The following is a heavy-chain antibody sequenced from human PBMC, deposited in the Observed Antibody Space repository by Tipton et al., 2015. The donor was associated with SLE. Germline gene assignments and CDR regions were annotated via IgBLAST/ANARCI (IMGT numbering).Heavy chain of an antibody. CDR2: IWYDGSNK. J-gene: IGHJ4*02. D-gene: IGHD1/OR15-1a*01. Sequence: RSLRLSCAASGFTFSTSAMHWVRQAPGKGLEWVAVIWYDGSNKFYADSVKGRFTISRDNSKNTVSLQMNSLRVDDTATYYCAKFEKTTDFYLDSWGQGTLVSVSS. V-gene: IGHV3-33*03. CDR1: GFTFSTSA. CDR3: AKFEKTTDFYLDS.